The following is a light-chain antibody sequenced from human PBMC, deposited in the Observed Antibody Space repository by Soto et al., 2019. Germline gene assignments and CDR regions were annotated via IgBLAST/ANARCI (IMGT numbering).Light chain of an antibody. Sequence: EIVLTQSPATLSLSPGEGATLSCRASQGIGDTLAWYQHKPGQTPRLLIYDTSTRATGIPARFSGSGSGTEFTLSISSLQSEDSAVYYCQQYYNWPQTFGQGTKVDI. CDR3: QQYYNWPQT. CDR1: QGIGDT. CDR2: DTS. J-gene: IGKJ1*01. V-gene: IGKV3-15*01.